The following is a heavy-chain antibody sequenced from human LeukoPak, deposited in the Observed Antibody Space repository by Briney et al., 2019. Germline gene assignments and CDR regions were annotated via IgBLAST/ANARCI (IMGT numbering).Heavy chain of an antibody. D-gene: IGHD3-22*01. CDR3: ARPYDSSGYRRAFDI. CDR1: GGSISSYY. V-gene: IGHV4-59*08. Sequence: SETLSLTCTVSGGSISSYYWSWIRQPPGKGLEWIGYIYYTGGTNYNPSLQSRATISVDTSKNQFSLKLSSVTAADTAVYYCARPYDSSGYRRAFDIWGQGTMVTVSP. CDR2: IYYTGGT. J-gene: IGHJ3*02.